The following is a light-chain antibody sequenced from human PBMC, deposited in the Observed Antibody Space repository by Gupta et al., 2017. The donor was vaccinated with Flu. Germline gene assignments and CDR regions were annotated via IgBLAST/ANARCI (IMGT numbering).Light chain of an antibody. Sequence: GTLSLSPGERATLSCRASQSINSNYLAWYQQKPGQAPRLVISGASSRATGIPDRFSGSGSGTDFTLTISRLEADDFAVYYCQQYGRSPYTFGQGTKLEIK. J-gene: IGKJ2*01. V-gene: IGKV3-20*01. CDR2: GAS. CDR1: QSINSNY. CDR3: QQYGRSPYT.